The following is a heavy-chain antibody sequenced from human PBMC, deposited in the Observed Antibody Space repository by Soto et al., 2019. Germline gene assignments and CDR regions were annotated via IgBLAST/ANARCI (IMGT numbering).Heavy chain of an antibody. CDR1: GFTFSSYA. D-gene: IGHD4-17*01. CDR3: AKGPASVTTSWFDP. CDR2: ISGSGGAT. Sequence: EVQLLESGGGLVQPGGSLRLSCAASGFTFSSYAMSWVRQPPGKGLEWVSVISGSGGATHYADSVKGRFTISRDNSKNTLYVQMNSLRVEDTAVYDCAKGPASVTTSWFDPWGQGNLVTVSS. V-gene: IGHV3-23*01. J-gene: IGHJ5*02.